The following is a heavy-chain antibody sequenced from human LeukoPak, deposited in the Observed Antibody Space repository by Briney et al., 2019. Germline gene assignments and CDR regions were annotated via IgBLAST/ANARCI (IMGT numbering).Heavy chain of an antibody. V-gene: IGHV4-59*01. CDR3: ARAFEYSSSSRHRKNYYYYYMDV. D-gene: IGHD6-6*01. CDR1: GGSISSYY. J-gene: IGHJ6*03. CDR2: IYYSGST. Sequence: PSETLSLTCTVSGGSISSYYWSWIRQPPGKGLEWIGYIYYSGSTNYNPSLKSRVTISVDTSKNHFSLKLSSVTAADTAVYYCARAFEYSSSSRHRKNYYYYYMDVWGKGTTVTVSS.